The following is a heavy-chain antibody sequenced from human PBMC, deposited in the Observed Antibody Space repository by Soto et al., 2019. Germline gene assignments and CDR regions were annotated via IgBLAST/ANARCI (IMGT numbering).Heavy chain of an antibody. J-gene: IGHJ3*02. V-gene: IGHV4-39*01. CDR3: ARLLSTPNAFDI. Sequence: TLSLTCTVSGGSISSSSYYWGWIRQPPRKGLEWIGSIYYSGSTYYNPSLKSRVTISVDTSKNQFSLKLSSVTAADTAVYYCARLLSTPNAFDIWGQGTMVTVSS. CDR2: IYYSGST. CDR1: GGSISSSSYY.